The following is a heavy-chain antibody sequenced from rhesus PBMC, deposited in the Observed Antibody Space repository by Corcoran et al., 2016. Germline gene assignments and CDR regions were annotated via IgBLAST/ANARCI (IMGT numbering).Heavy chain of an antibody. J-gene: IGHJ1*01. D-gene: IGHD6-13*01. CDR3: ARVGGIAAGHAEYFEF. V-gene: IGHV4-106*01. CDR1: GGSISDDYY. Sequence: QVQLQESGPGLVKPSETLSLTCAVSGGSISDDYYWSWIRQPPGKGLEWIWYIYGSGGGTHYNLSLKNRVPISIDTSKNQFSLKLSSVTAADTAVYYCARVGGIAAGHAEYFEFWGQGALVTVSS. CDR2: IYGSGGGT.